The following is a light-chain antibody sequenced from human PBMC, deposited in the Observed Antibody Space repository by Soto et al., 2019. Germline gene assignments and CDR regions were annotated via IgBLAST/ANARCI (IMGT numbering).Light chain of an antibody. V-gene: IGLV2-14*01. CDR2: EVS. Sequence: SVLTQPASVSGSAGSSIPLSCPGTSSDVGGYNYVSWYQQHPRTAPKLMIYEVSNRPSGLSNRFSGSKSGNTASLTISGLQAEDEADYYCSSYTSSSTLFGTGTKGTVL. CDR1: SSDVGGYNY. CDR3: SSYTSSSTL. J-gene: IGLJ1*01.